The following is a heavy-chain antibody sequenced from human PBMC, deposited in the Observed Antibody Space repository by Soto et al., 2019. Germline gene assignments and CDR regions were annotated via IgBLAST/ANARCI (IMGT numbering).Heavy chain of an antibody. CDR1: GGSISSGGYY. V-gene: IGHV4-31*03. J-gene: IGHJ4*02. D-gene: IGHD6-6*01. Sequence: QVQLQESGPGLVKPSQTLSLTCTVSGGSISSGGYYWSWIRQHPGKGLEWIGYIYYNGSTYYNPALKSGVTISVDTSKNQFSLKLSSVTAADTAVYYCARVRSSSTSPTFDYWGQGTLVTVSS. CDR2: IYYNGST. CDR3: ARVRSSSTSPTFDY.